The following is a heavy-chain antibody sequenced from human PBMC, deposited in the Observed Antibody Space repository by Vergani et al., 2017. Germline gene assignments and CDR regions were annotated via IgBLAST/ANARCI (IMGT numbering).Heavy chain of an antibody. D-gene: IGHD3-16*01. V-gene: IGHV4-39*01. CDR1: GDSIISSTFY. Sequence: QLQLQESGPGLVKPSETLSLTCTVSGDSIISSTFYWAWVRQPPGKGLEWIGSMYHGGNTYYNPSLKSRVTISVDTSKNQFSLRLSSVTAADTAIYFCARGNPYVDFDIWGQGTMITVSS. CDR3: ARGNPYVDFDI. J-gene: IGHJ3*02. CDR2: MYHGGNT.